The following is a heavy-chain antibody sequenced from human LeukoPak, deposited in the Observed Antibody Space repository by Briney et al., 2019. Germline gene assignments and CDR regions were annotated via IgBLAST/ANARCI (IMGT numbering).Heavy chain of an antibody. CDR3: ARALRGYSSSWYVDY. V-gene: IGHV1-2*06. J-gene: IGHJ4*02. CDR2: INPNSGGT. CDR1: GYTFTGYY. Sequence: SSVKVSCKASGYTFTGYYMHWVRQAPGQGLEWMGRINPNSGGTNYAQKFQGRVTMTRDTSISTAYMELSRLRSDDTAVYYCARALRGYSSSWYVDYWGREPWSPSPQ. D-gene: IGHD6-13*01.